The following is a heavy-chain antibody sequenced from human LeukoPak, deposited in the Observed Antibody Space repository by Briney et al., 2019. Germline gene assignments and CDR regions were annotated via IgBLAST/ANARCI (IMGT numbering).Heavy chain of an antibody. Sequence: GGSLRLSCAASGFTFSDYSMNWVRQAPGKGLEWVANIKQDGSEKYYVDSVKGRFTISRDNAKNSLYLQMNSLRAEDTAVYYCARVLEWPYYYYYMDVWGKGTTVTVSS. CDR1: GFTFSDYS. CDR2: IKQDGSEK. V-gene: IGHV3-7*01. CDR3: ARVLEWPYYYYYMDV. J-gene: IGHJ6*03. D-gene: IGHD3-3*01.